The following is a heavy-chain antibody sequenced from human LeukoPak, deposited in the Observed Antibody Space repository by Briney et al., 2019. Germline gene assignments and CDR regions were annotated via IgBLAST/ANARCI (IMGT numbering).Heavy chain of an antibody. D-gene: IGHD5-12*01. CDR1: GGTFSSYA. CDR2: IIPIFGTA. CDR3: AREHNSGYDPYYFDY. J-gene: IGHJ4*02. Sequence: GASVKVSCKASGGTFSSYAISWVRQAPGQGLEWMGGIIPIFGTANYAQKFQGRVTITADESTSTAYMELSSLRSEDTAVYYCAREHNSGYDPYYFDYWGQGTLVTVSS. V-gene: IGHV1-69*13.